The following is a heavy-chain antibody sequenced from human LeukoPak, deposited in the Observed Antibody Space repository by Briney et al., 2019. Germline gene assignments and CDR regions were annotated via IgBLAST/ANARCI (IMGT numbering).Heavy chain of an antibody. CDR2: ISGSGGST. V-gene: IGHV3-23*01. D-gene: IGHD3-16*01. CDR1: RFTFSSHG. CDR3: AREDVSAFDI. Sequence: GGTLRLSCAASRFTFSSHGMSWVRQAPGKGLEWVSAISGSGGSTYYADSVKGRFTISRDNSKNSLFLQMNTLRAEDTAVYYCAREDVSAFDIWGQGTMVSVSS. J-gene: IGHJ3*02.